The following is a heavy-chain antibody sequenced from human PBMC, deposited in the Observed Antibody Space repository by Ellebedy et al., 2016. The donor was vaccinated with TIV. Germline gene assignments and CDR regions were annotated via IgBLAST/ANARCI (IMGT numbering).Heavy chain of an antibody. CDR3: ARTFDYGGNSALDAFDI. J-gene: IGHJ3*02. V-gene: IGHV2-5*02. Sequence: SGPTLVKPTQTLTLTCTFSGFSLSTSEVGVGWIRQPPGKALEWLALIFWGDDKRYSPSLKSRLTLTKDTPKNQVVLTMTNMDPVDTATYYCARTFDYGGNSALDAFDIWGQGTMVTVSS. CDR1: GFSLSTSEVG. D-gene: IGHD4-23*01. CDR2: IFWGDDK.